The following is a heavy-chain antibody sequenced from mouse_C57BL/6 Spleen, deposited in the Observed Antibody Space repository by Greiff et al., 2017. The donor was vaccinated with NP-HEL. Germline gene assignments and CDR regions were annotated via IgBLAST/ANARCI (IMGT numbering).Heavy chain of an antibody. J-gene: IGHJ3*01. CDR1: GYTFTSYW. CDR2: IDPSDSYT. D-gene: IGHD1-1*01. V-gene: IGHV1-50*01. CDR3: ARAYVSRGGAWFAY. Sequence: QVQLQQPGAELVKPGASVKLSCKASGYTFTSYWMQWVKQRPGQGLEWIGEIDPSDSYTNYNQKFKGKATLTVDTSSSTAYMQLSSLTSEDCAVYYCARAYVSRGGAWFAYWGQGTLVTVSA.